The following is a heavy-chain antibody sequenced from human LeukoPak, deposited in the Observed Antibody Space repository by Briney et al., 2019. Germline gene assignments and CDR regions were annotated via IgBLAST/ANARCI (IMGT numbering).Heavy chain of an antibody. D-gene: IGHD5-12*01. J-gene: IGHJ5*02. CDR2: LCSSSSTL. CDR1: GFTFSSYS. CDR3: ARDNRGYARGPELGFDP. V-gene: IGHV3-48*01. Sequence: GGPLRLSCSASGFTFSSYSMNWVPQAPGEGLVWGSYLCSSSSTLYYAPSVKGRFTISRDNAKNSLYLQMNSLRAEDTAVYYCARDNRGYARGPELGFDPWGQGTLVTVSS.